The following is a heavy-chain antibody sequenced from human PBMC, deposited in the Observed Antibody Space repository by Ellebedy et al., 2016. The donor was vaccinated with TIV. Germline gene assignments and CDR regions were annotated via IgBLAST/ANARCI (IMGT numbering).Heavy chain of an antibody. J-gene: IGHJ4*02. V-gene: IGHV4-59*01. CDR3: ARIGSYSVRD. CDR2: IYNSGTT. Sequence: GSLRLSXTVSGGSISSYYWSWIRQPPGKGLEWIGYIYNSGTTNYNPSLKSRVTISVDTSKNQFSLKLNSVTAADTAVYYCARIGSYSVRDWGQGTLVTVSS. D-gene: IGHD2-15*01. CDR1: GGSISSYY.